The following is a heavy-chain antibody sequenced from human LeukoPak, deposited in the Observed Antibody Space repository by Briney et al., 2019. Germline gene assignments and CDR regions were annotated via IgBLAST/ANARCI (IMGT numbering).Heavy chain of an antibody. D-gene: IGHD3-22*01. V-gene: IGHV3-7*01. Sequence: GGSLRLSCEASGFSMSVYWMSWVRQAPGKGLEWVGNIKQDGSKRNYVDSVKGRFTISRDNAKKSLYLQMNSLRAEDTAVYYCARDWGAYYHFFDYWGQGTLVTVSS. CDR2: IKQDGSKR. CDR1: GFSMSVYW. J-gene: IGHJ4*02. CDR3: ARDWGAYYHFFDY.